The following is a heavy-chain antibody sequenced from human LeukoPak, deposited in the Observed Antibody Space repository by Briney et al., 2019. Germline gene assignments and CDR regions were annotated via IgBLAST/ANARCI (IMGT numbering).Heavy chain of an antibody. J-gene: IGHJ4*02. CDR1: GFIVSSSY. D-gene: IGHD3-16*02. CDR3: ARDFADYVWGSYRYTGLDY. Sequence: GGSLRLSCAASGFIVSSSYMSWVRQAPGKGLESVSVIYSGGTTYYADSVKGRFTISRDNSKNTLYLQMNSLRAEDTAVYYCARDFADYVWGSYRYTGLDYWGQGTLVTVSS. CDR2: IYSGGTT. V-gene: IGHV3-66*01.